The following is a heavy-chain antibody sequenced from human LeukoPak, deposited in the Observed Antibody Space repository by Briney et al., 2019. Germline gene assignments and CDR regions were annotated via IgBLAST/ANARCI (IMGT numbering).Heavy chain of an antibody. CDR2: ITPNSGGT. V-gene: IGHV1-2*02. J-gene: IGHJ4*02. D-gene: IGHD2-15*01. Sequence: ASVTVSCKASGYTFTDYYIHWVRQAPGQGLEWMGWITPNSGGTKYAQRFQGRVTMTRDTSISTAYMDLSSLGSDDTAIFYCVRKSATRRTSEFDYWGQGTPATVSS. CDR1: GYTFTDYY. CDR3: VRKSATRRTSEFDY.